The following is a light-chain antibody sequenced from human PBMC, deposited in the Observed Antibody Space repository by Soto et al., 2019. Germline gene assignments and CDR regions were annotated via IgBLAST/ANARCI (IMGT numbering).Light chain of an antibody. V-gene: IGKV1-27*01. CDR3: QKYNSAPWT. J-gene: IGKJ1*01. CDR2: AGS. CDR1: QVIDNY. Sequence: DIQMTQSPSSLSASVGDRVTITCRASQVIDNYLAWYQQQPGKVPRLLLYAGSVLQAGVPPRFTGSGSGTDFSLTISSLQPEDVATYFCQKYNSAPWTFGQGTKVEIK.